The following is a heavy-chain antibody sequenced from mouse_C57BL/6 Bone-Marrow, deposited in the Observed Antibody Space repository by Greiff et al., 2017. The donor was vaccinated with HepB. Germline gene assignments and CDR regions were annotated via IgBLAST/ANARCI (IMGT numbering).Heavy chain of an antibody. CDR1: GFSINSDCY. D-gene: IGHD2-14*01. CDR3: ARGGTLYWYFDV. J-gene: IGHJ1*03. V-gene: IGHV3-3*01. CDR2: TFYSGIT. Sequence: EVKLVESGPSLVRPSQTLSLTCTVTGFSINSDCYWIWIRQFPGNKLEYIGYTFYSGITYYNPSLESRTYITRDTSKNQFSLKLSSVPTEDTATYYCARGGTLYWYFDVWGTGTTVTVSS.